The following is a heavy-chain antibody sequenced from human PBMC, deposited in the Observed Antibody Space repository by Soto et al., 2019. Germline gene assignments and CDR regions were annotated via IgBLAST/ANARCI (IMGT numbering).Heavy chain of an antibody. CDR3: ATVWKGVVVVAAVYFDY. Sequence: ASVKVSCKVSGYTLTELSMHWVRQAPGKGLEWMGGFDPEDGETIYAQKFQGRVTMTEDTSTDTAYMELSSLRSEDTAVYYCATVWKGVVVVAAVYFDYWGQGTLVTVSS. V-gene: IGHV1-24*01. CDR2: FDPEDGET. J-gene: IGHJ4*02. CDR1: GYTLTELS. D-gene: IGHD2-15*01.